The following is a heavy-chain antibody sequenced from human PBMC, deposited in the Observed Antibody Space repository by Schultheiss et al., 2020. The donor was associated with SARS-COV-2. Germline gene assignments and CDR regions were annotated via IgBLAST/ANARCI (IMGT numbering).Heavy chain of an antibody. Sequence: GESLKISCAASGFTFSSYAMHWVRQAPGKGLEWVAVISYDGSNKYYADSVKGRFTISRDNSKNTLYVQMSSLRVEDTAVFYCAKDHGRADDYWGQGTLVTVSS. CDR2: ISYDGSNK. CDR3: AKDHGRADDY. V-gene: IGHV3-30*07. D-gene: IGHD1-26*01. J-gene: IGHJ4*02. CDR1: GFTFSSYA.